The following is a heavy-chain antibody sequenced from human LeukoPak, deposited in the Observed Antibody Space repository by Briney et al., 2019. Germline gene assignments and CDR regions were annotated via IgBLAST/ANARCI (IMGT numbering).Heavy chain of an antibody. V-gene: IGHV3-30*02. J-gene: IGHJ5*02. CDR2: IRNDGSNK. D-gene: IGHD3-22*01. CDR3: ARESRGIDYYDSSGYYVWFDP. Sequence: GGSLRLSCEASGFTFRSYGMHWVRQAPGKGLEWVAFIRNDGSNKYYADSVKGRFTISRDNSKNTLYLQMNSLRAEDTAVYYCARESRGIDYYDSSGYYVWFDPWGQGTLVTVSS. CDR1: GFTFRSYG.